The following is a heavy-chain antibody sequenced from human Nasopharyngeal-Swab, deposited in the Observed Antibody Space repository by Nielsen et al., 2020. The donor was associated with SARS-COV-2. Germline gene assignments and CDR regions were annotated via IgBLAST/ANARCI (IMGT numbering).Heavy chain of an antibody. CDR2: ISSSSSYI. CDR3: AREGPYYYDSSGYYPFDY. J-gene: IGHJ4*02. D-gene: IGHD3-22*01. Sequence: GESLKISCAASGFTFSSYSMNWVRQAPGKGLEWVSSISSSSSYIYYADSVKGRFTISRDNAKNSLYPQMNSLRAEDTAVYYCAREGPYYYDSSGYYPFDYWGQGTLVTVSS. CDR1: GFTFSSYS. V-gene: IGHV3-21*01.